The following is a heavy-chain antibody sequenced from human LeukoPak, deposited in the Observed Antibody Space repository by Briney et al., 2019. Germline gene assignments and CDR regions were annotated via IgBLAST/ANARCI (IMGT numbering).Heavy chain of an antibody. CDR1: GFTFSSTS. CDR2: ISGGST. Sequence: GGSLRLSCAASGFTFSSTSMSWVRQAPGKGLEWVSAISGGSTYYADSVKGRCTISRDNSKNTMYLQMNSLRAEDTAIYYCVKGSSSSRPYYFDYWGQGTLVTVSS. V-gene: IGHV3-23*01. D-gene: IGHD2-2*01. J-gene: IGHJ4*02. CDR3: VKGSSSSRPYYFDY.